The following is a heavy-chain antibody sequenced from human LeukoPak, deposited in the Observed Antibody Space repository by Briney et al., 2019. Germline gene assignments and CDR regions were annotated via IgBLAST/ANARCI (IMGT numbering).Heavy chain of an antibody. V-gene: IGHV4-59*01. J-gene: IGHJ3*02. CDR3: ARVNSGYADAFDI. CDR1: GGSISGYY. D-gene: IGHD5-12*01. CDR2: IYYSGST. Sequence: SETLSLTYTVSGGSISGYYWSWIRQPPGKGLEWIGYIYYSGSTNYNPSLKSRVTISVDTSKNQFSLKLSSVTAADTAVYYCARVNSGYADAFDIWGQGTMVTVSS.